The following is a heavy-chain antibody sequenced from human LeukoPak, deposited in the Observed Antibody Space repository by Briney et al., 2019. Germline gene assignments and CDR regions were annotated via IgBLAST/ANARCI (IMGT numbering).Heavy chain of an antibody. J-gene: IGHJ2*01. D-gene: IGHD6-19*01. CDR1: GFTFSSYS. V-gene: IGHV3-21*01. CDR2: ISSSSNFI. CDR3: ARAPRDSSGRDYWYFDL. Sequence: PGGSLRLSCAASGFTFSSYSMNWVRQAPGKGLEWVSFISSSSNFIYYADSVKGRFTISRDNAKNSLYLQMRSQRAEDTAVYYCARAPRDSSGRDYWYFDLWGRGTLVTVSS.